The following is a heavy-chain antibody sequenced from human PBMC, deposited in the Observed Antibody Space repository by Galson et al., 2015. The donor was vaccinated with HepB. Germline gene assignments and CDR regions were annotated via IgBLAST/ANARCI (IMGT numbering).Heavy chain of an antibody. Sequence: LSLTCAVYGGSFRVYYWNWIRQPPGKGLEWIGEINYSGSTNYNPSLKSRVTISVDTSKNQFSLKLSSVTAADTAVYYCASVNSGNYRPPVDWGQGTLVTVSS. V-gene: IGHV4-34*01. D-gene: IGHD1-26*01. CDR1: GGSFRVYY. J-gene: IGHJ4*02. CDR2: INYSGST. CDR3: ASVNSGNYRPPVD.